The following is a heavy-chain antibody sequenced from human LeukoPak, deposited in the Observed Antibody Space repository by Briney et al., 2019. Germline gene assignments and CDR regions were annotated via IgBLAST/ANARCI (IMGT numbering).Heavy chain of an antibody. D-gene: IGHD3-10*01. CDR2: ISGSGTI. CDR3: AREDPGGSFDY. CDR1: GGSIHRY. J-gene: IGHJ4*02. Sequence: PSETLSLTCTVSGGSIHRYWSWIRPPAGKGLEWIGRISGSGTITYNPALQSRLTISIDTSKNQFSLKLMSVTAADTAVYYCAREDPGGSFDYWGQGTLVTVSS. V-gene: IGHV4-4*07.